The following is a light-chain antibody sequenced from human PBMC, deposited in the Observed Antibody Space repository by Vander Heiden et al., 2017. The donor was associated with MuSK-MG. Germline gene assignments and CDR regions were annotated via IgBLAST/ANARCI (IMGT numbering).Light chain of an antibody. J-gene: IGKJ4*01. Sequence: EIVMTQSPATLSVSPGERATLSCWASQSVSSNLAWYQQKPGQAPRLLIYGASTRATGIPARFSGSGSGTEFTLTISSLQSGDFAVYYCQQYKNWPPLTFGGGTKVEIK. CDR2: GAS. CDR1: QSVSSN. CDR3: QQYKNWPPLT. V-gene: IGKV3-15*01.